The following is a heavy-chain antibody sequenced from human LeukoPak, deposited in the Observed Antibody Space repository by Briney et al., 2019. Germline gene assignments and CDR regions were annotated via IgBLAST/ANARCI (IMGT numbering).Heavy chain of an antibody. CDR3: ARDRGYCSGGSCYYYYGMDV. V-gene: IGHV3-66*01. J-gene: IGHJ6*02. Sequence: PGGSLRLSCAASGFTVSSNYMSWVRQAPGKGLEWVSVIYSGGSTYYADSVKGGFTISRDNSKNTLYLQMNSLRAEDTAVYYCARDRGYCSGGSCYYYYGMDVWGQGTTVTVSS. CDR2: IYSGGST. D-gene: IGHD2-15*01. CDR1: GFTVSSNY.